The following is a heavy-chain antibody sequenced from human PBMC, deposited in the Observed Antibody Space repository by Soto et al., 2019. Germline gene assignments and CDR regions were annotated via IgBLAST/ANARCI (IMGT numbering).Heavy chain of an antibody. J-gene: IGHJ2*01. Sequence: QLQLQESGSGLVKPSQTLSLTCAVSGGSISSGGYSWSWIRQPPGKGLEGIGYIYHSGSTYYNPSLKSRVTISVDRSKNQFSLKLSSVTAADTAVYYCARRRRDDFWSGYYNWYFDLWGRGTLVTVSS. CDR3: ARRRRDDFWSGYYNWYFDL. CDR1: GGSISSGGYS. V-gene: IGHV4-30-2*01. D-gene: IGHD3-3*01. CDR2: IYHSGST.